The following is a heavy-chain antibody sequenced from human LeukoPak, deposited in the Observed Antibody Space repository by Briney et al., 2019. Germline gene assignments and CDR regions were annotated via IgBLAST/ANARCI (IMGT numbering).Heavy chain of an antibody. CDR3: ANVAKRRYFFYYMDV. CDR2: MSSDNVNT. V-gene: IGHV1-18*01. Sequence: VSVKLFCKTSGHSINTCGITWARQAPGQGLEWIGWMSSDNVNTNYADKCQGRVTITRDTSRTTAYMELRRLRSDDTAVYFCANVAKRRYFFYYMDVCGAGTTVTVSS. J-gene: IGHJ6*03. CDR1: GHSINTCG. D-gene: IGHD5-12*01.